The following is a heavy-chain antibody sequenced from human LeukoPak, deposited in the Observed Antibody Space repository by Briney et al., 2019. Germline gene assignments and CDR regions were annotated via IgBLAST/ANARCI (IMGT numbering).Heavy chain of an antibody. CDR3: ARCRPGFGELSRVCNWFDP. J-gene: IGHJ5*02. V-gene: IGHV1-69*02. CDR2: IIPILGIA. CDR1: GYTFTSYY. D-gene: IGHD3-10*01. Sequence: SVKVSCKASGYTFTSYYMHWVRQAPGQGLEWMGRIIPILGIANYAQKFQGRVTITADKSTSTAYMELSSLRSEDTAVYYCARCRPGFGELSRVCNWFDPWGQGTLVTVSS.